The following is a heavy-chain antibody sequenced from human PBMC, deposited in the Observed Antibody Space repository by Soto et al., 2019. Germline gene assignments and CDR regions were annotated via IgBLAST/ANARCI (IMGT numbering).Heavy chain of an antibody. Sequence: SVKVSCKASGFTFTSSAVQWVRQARGQRLEWIGWIVVGSGNTNYAQKFQERVTITRDMSTSTAYMELSSLRSEDTAVYYCAAEEGFMVRGVDNGMDVWGQGTTVTVSS. CDR1: GFTFTSSA. V-gene: IGHV1-58*01. CDR3: AAEEGFMVRGVDNGMDV. J-gene: IGHJ6*02. CDR2: IVVGSGNT. D-gene: IGHD3-10*01.